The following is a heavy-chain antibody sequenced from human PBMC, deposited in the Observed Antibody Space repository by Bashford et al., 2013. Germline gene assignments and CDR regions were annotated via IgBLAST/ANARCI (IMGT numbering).Heavy chain of an antibody. Sequence: ASVKVSCKASGYTFTSYGISWVRQAPGQGLEWMGWISTYNGNTNYARKLQGRVTMTTDTSTSTAYMELRSLRSDDTAVYYCARGPYSSGWYAAFDIWGQGTMVTVSS. CDR1: GYTFTSYG. V-gene: IGHV1-18*04. D-gene: IGHD6-19*01. J-gene: IGHJ3*02. CDR2: ISTYNGNT. CDR3: ARGPYSSGWYAAFDI.